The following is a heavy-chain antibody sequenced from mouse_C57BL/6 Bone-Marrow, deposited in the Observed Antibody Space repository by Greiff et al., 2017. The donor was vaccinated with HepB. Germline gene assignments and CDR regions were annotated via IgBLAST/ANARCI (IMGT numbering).Heavy chain of an antibody. V-gene: IGHV1-74*01. CDR1: GYTFTSYW. CDR3: AMGLWEGWYFDV. CDR2: IHPSDSDT. D-gene: IGHD4-1*01. J-gene: IGHJ1*03. Sequence: QVQLQQPGAELVKPGASVKVSCKASGYTFTSYWMHWVKQRPGQGLEWIGRIHPSDSDTNYNQKFKGKATLTVEKSSSTAYMQLSSLTSEDSAVYYCAMGLWEGWYFDVWGTGTTVTVSS.